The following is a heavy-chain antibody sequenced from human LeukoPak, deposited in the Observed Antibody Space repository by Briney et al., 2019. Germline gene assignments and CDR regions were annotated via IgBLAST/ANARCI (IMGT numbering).Heavy chain of an antibody. J-gene: IGHJ6*02. CDR2: ISTRSSDI. Sequence: GGSLRLSCAASGFXFSSYNINWVRQAPGKGLEWVSSISTRSSDIYYVDSVKGRFTISRDNAKNSLYLQMNSLRAEDTAVYYCARDGYYYGSGSYYGAPEYYYFGMDVWGQGTTVTVSS. V-gene: IGHV3-21*01. D-gene: IGHD3-10*01. CDR1: GFXFSSYN. CDR3: ARDGYYYGSGSYYGAPEYYYFGMDV.